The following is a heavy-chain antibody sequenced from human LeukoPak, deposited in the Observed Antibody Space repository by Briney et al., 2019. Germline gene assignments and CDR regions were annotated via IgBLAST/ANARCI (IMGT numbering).Heavy chain of an antibody. CDR1: GVSISNYY. CDR2: VYHSGNT. CDR3: ARRISGDYGNWLDP. V-gene: IGHV4-59*01. J-gene: IGHJ5*02. Sequence: SETLSLTCTVSGVSISNYYWNWIRQPPGKRLEWIGSVYHSGNTNYNPSLGSRVTMSVDTSKNQFSLKLNSVTATDTAVYYCARRISGDYGNWLDPWGQGTPVTVSS. D-gene: IGHD4-17*01.